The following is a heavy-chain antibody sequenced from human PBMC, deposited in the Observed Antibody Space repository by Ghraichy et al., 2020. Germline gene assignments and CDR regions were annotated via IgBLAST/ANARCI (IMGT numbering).Heavy chain of an antibody. CDR2: IYHSGST. CDR3: ARGYLWFGEFYYYGMDV. V-gene: IGHV4-30-2*01. CDR1: GGSISSGGYS. D-gene: IGHD3-10*01. Sequence: SETLSLTCAVSGGSISSGGYSWSWIRQPPGKGLEWIGYIYHSGSTYYNPSLKSRVTISVDRSKNQFSLKLSSVTAADTAVYYCARGYLWFGEFYYYGMDVWGQGTTVTVSS. J-gene: IGHJ6*02.